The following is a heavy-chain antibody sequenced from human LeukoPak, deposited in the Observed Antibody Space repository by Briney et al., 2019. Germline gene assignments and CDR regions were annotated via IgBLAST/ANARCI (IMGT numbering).Heavy chain of an antibody. V-gene: IGHV4-4*02. Sequence: PSGTLSLTCAISGGSISSSNWWTWVRQPPGKGLEWVGEIYLRGNTNYNPSLGSRVTISVDGSKTQLSLRLESVTAADTAVYYCARGTITTVTDSWGPGTLVTVSS. CDR2: IYLRGNT. CDR3: ARGTITTVTDS. D-gene: IGHD4-17*01. J-gene: IGHJ4*02. CDR1: GGSISSSNW.